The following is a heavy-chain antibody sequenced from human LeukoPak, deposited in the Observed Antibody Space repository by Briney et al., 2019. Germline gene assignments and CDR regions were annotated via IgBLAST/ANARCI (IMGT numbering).Heavy chain of an antibody. Sequence: ASVTVSCKASGYTFTGYYMHWVRQAPGQGLEWMGGLSPVLATYAQKFQGRVTITADESTDTVYMELGSLTSEDTATCFCARDREISARPGGWFDPWGQGTLVTVSS. J-gene: IGHJ5*02. CDR1: GYTFTGYY. CDR2: LSPVLA. D-gene: IGHD6-6*01. CDR3: ARDREISARPGGWFDP. V-gene: IGHV1-46*01.